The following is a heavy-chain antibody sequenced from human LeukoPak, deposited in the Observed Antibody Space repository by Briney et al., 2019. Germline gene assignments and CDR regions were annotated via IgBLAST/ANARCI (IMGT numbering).Heavy chain of an antibody. CDR1: GGSISSYY. V-gene: IGHV4-34*01. Sequence: TSETLSLTCTVSGGSISSYYWSWIRQPPGKGLEWIGEINHSGNTNYNPSLKSRVTISVDTSKNQFSLKLNSVTAADTAVYYCARGRDGYKNYWGQGTLVTVSS. J-gene: IGHJ4*02. CDR3: ARGRDGYKNY. D-gene: IGHD5-24*01. CDR2: INHSGNT.